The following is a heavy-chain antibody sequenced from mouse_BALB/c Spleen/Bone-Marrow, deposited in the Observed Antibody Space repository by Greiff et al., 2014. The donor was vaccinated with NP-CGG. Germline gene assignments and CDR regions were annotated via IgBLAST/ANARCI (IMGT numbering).Heavy chain of an antibody. CDR1: GFNIKDTY. D-gene: IGHD1-1*02. J-gene: IGHJ4*01. V-gene: IGHV14-3*02. CDR2: IDPANGNT. CDR3: ARVKLWSYAMDY. Sequence: VQFQQSGAELVKPGASVKLSCTASGFNIKDTYMHWVKQRPEQGLEWIGRIDPANGNTKYDPKFQGKATITADTSSNTAYLQLSSLTSEDTAVYYCARVKLWSYAMDYWGQGTSVTVSS.